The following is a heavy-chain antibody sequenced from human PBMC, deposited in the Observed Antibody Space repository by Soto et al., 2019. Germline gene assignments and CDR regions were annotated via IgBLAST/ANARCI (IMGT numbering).Heavy chain of an antibody. CDR2: IHYTEST. CDR3: AVADISPNHNWFDP. CDR1: GGSITGHF. D-gene: IGHD3-3*02. J-gene: IGHJ5*02. Sequence: SETLSLTCTVSGGSITGHFCSWIRQPPGKGLKWIGYIHYTESTHYNPSLKSRVTISVDTSKNQFSLKLSSVTAADTAVHYCAVADISPNHNWFDPWGQGTLVTVSS. V-gene: IGHV4-59*08.